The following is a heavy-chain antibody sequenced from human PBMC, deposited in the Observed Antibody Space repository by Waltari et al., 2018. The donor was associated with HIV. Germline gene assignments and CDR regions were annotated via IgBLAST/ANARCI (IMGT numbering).Heavy chain of an antibody. CDR1: GYTFTSSG. CDR3: ARVGGQESYYFHY. V-gene: IGHV1-18*01. CDR2: ISAYNGNT. J-gene: IGHJ4*02. Sequence: GAELKKPGASANVSCKASGYTFTSSGIRWVRPAPGHGLEWMGLISAYNGNTNYAPKLQGRVTMTTDTSTSTAYMEPSRLISDYAAVYYCARVGGQESYYFHYWGQGTLVTVSS. D-gene: IGHD3-10*01.